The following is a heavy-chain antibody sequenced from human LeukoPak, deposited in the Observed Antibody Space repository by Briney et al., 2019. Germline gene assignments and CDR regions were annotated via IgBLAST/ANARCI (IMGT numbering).Heavy chain of an antibody. CDR3: ARATPREYYGSGSYYYYYYGMDV. CDR2: IYSGGST. CDR1: GFTVSSNY. D-gene: IGHD3-10*01. V-gene: IGHV3-66*01. J-gene: IGHJ6*02. Sequence: GGSLRLSCAASGFTVSSNYMSWVRQAPGKGLEWVSVIYSGGSTYYADSVKGRFTISRDNSKNTLYLQMNSLRAEDTAVYYCARATPREYYGSGSYYYYYYGMDVWGQGTTVTVFS.